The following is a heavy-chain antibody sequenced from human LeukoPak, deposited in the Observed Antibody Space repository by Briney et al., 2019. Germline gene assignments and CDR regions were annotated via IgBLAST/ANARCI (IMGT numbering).Heavy chain of an antibody. CDR2: MSPNSDNT. J-gene: IGHJ5*02. Sequence: ASVKVSCKASGYTFTSYDINWLRQATGQGREGMGWMSPNSDNTDYAQKFQGRVTLTRNTPISPAYMELSSLRSEDTAVYYCARDSGYCSGGSCYSWFDPWGQGTLVTVSS. V-gene: IGHV1-8*01. CDR1: GYTFTSYD. CDR3: ARDSGYCSGGSCYSWFDP. D-gene: IGHD2-15*01.